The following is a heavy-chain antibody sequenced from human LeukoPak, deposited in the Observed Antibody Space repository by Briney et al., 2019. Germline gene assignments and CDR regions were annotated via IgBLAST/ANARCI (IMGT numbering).Heavy chain of an antibody. V-gene: IGHV4-4*07. CDR3: ARDCNNWYFDL. Sequence: SETLSLTCEVCGDSISSYYWRWIGQPAGKGLEWLGRIYPSGSANYNPSLKSRGSMSVDTSKNQFSLRLSSVTAADTAVYFCARDCNNWYFDLWGRGTLVTVSS. CDR1: GDSISSYY. J-gene: IGHJ2*01. CDR2: IYPSGSA.